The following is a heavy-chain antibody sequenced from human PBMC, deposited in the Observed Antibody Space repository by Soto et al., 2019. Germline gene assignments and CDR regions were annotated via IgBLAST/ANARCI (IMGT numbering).Heavy chain of an antibody. J-gene: IGHJ4*02. Sequence: QVQLQQWGAGLLKPSETLSLTCAVYGGSFSGYYWSWIRQPPGKGLEWIGEINHSGSTNYNPSLKKRITITVDTSKNQFSLKLSSVNAADTAVYYCARCGITYYYDSSGYQFDYWGQGTLVTVSS. D-gene: IGHD3-22*01. CDR3: ARCGITYYYDSSGYQFDY. V-gene: IGHV4-34*01. CDR1: GGSFSGYY. CDR2: INHSGST.